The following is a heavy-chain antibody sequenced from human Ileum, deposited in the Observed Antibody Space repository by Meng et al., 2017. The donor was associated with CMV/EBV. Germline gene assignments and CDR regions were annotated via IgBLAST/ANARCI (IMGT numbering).Heavy chain of an antibody. V-gene: IGHV3-7*01. CDR1: GFTFSRNW. Sequence: GGSLRLSCAASGFTFSRNWMTWVRQAPGKWLEWVANINEDGGEIYYVDSLKGRFTISRDNAKNSLYLQMNSLRAEDSAVYYCARITTFGTGLHGMDVWGQGTTVTVSS. CDR2: INEDGGEI. CDR3: ARITTFGTGLHGMDV. J-gene: IGHJ6*02. D-gene: IGHD3-3*01.